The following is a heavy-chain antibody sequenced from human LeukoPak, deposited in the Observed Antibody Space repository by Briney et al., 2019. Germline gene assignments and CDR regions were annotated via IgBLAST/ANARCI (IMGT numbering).Heavy chain of an antibody. Sequence: GASVKVSCKASGYTFTSYYMHWVRQAPGQGLEWMGIINPSGGSTSYAQKFQGRVTMTRDTSTSTVYMELSSLRSEDTAVYYCARAVGANYYDSSGYFDYWSQGTLVTVSS. CDR1: GYTFTSYY. V-gene: IGHV1-46*01. J-gene: IGHJ4*02. CDR2: INPSGGST. D-gene: IGHD3-22*01. CDR3: ARAVGANYYDSSGYFDY.